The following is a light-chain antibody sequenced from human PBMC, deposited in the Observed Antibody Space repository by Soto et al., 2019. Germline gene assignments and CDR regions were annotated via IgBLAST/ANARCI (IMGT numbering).Light chain of an antibody. Sequence: EIVMTQSPATLSVSPGERATLSCRASQSVSSNLAWYQQKPGQAPRLLIYGASTRATGIPARFSGSGSGTEFTLTISSLQSEDFAVYYCQQCNNWPPGSMYTFGQGTKLEIK. CDR2: GAS. V-gene: IGKV3-15*01. CDR1: QSVSSN. CDR3: QQCNNWPPGSMYT. J-gene: IGKJ2*01.